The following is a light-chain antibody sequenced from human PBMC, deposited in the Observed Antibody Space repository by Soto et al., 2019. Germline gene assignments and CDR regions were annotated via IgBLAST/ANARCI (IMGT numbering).Light chain of an antibody. J-gene: IGKJ2*01. Sequence: DIQMTQSPSSVSASVGDRVTITCRASKGISSWLAWYQQKPGKAPKLLIYAATSLQSGVPSKFSGSGSGTDFTINISIRQPEDFATYYGQQANSFPYTFGQVTKLAIK. CDR3: QQANSFPYT. CDR2: AAT. CDR1: KGISSW. V-gene: IGKV1D-12*01.